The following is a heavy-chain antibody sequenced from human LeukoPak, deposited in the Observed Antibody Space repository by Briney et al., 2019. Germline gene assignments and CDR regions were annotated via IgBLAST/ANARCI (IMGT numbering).Heavy chain of an antibody. Sequence: GGSLRLSCAASGFTFNIYDMHWVRQAPGKGLEWVAGTGSTGVSTFSADSVKGRFTVSRDNSKNTLSLQMNSLRAEDTAVYYCAKDPGVVPAHYFDYWGQGTLVTVSS. J-gene: IGHJ4*02. CDR2: TGSTGVST. CDR1: GFTFNIYD. CDR3: AKDPGVVPAHYFDY. D-gene: IGHD2-2*01. V-gene: IGHV3-23*01.